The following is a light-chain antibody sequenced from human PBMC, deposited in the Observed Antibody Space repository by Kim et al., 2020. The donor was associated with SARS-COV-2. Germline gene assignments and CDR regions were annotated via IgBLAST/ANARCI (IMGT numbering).Light chain of an antibody. J-gene: IGKJ4*01. CDR3: QQTYNTPLT. CDR2: TSS. CDR1: QSIKKY. V-gene: IGKV1-39*01. Sequence: SAYVGDRVIITCRASQSIKKYLNWYQQKAGKAPKLLIYTSSNLQSGVPSTFSGSGSGRDFTLTISSLQPEDFATYYCQQTYNTPLTFGGGTKVEIK.